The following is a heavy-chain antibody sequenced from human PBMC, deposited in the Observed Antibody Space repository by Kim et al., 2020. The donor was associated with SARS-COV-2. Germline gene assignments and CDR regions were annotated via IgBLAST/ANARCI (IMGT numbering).Heavy chain of an antibody. Sequence: SETLSLTCSVSGDSMSGSNYYWGWIRQPPEKELEWIASINYSGETHSNLSLKSRVTISVDTSKNEVSLKVSSVTAADTAVYYCARRGYSANSGALDIWGQGTMVTVSS. J-gene: IGHJ3*02. V-gene: IGHV4-39*01. CDR1: GDSMSGSNYY. D-gene: IGHD4-4*01. CDR2: INYSGET. CDR3: ARRGYSANSGALDI.